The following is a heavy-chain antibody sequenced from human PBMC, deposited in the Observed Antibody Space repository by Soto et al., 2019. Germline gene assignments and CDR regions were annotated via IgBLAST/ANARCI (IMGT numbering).Heavy chain of an antibody. CDR2: IDPSDSYT. D-gene: IGHD3-10*01. CDR3: ARQEWSYYGSGSYHQYYYYGMDV. V-gene: IGHV5-10-1*01. Sequence: PGESLKISCKGSGYSFTSYWISWVRQMPGKGLEWMGRIDPSDSYTNYSPSFQGHVTISADKSISTAYLQWSSLKASDTAMYYCARQEWSYYGSGSYHQYYYYGMDVWGQGTTVTVSS. J-gene: IGHJ6*02. CDR1: GYSFTSYW.